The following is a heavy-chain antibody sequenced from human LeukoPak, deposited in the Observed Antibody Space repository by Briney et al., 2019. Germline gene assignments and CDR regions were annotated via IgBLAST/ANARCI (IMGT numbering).Heavy chain of an antibody. CDR2: IRYDGSNK. CDR1: GFTFDDYA. D-gene: IGHD3-10*01. Sequence: GGSLRLSCAASGFTFDDYAMHWVRQAPGKGLEWVAFIRYDGSNKYYADSVKGRFTISRDNSKNTLYLQMKTPRSEDTAVYYCGYYNSGSYSTPDSWGQGTQVTVSS. V-gene: IGHV3-30*02. CDR3: GYYNSGSYSTPDS. J-gene: IGHJ5*01.